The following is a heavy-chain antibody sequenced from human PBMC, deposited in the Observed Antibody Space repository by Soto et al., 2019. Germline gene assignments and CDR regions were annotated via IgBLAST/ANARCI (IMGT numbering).Heavy chain of an antibody. CDR2: IIPILGIA. V-gene: IGHV1-69*08. Sequence: QVQLVQSGAEVKKPGSSVKVSCKASGGTFSSYTISWVRQAHGQGLEWMGRIIPILGIANYAQKFQGRVTITADKSTSTASMELSSLRSEDTAVYYCARDLLEDCSSTSCYADWFDPWGQGTLVTVSS. J-gene: IGHJ5*02. D-gene: IGHD2-2*01. CDR3: ARDLLEDCSSTSCYADWFDP. CDR1: GGTFSSYT.